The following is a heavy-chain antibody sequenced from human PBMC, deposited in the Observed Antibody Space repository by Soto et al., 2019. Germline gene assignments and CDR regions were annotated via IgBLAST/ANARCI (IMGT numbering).Heavy chain of an antibody. CDR1: GGTFSSYA. CDR2: IIPIFGTA. D-gene: IGHD6-19*01. CDR3: ARTAAVAVLTAHAY. V-gene: IGHV1-69*01. J-gene: IGHJ4*02. Sequence: QVQLVQSGAEVKKPGSSVKVSCKASGGTFSSYAISWVRQAPGQGLEWMGGIIPIFGTANYAQKFQGRVTITADESTSTAYMELSSLRSEDTAVYYCARTAAVAVLTAHAYWGQGTLVTVSS.